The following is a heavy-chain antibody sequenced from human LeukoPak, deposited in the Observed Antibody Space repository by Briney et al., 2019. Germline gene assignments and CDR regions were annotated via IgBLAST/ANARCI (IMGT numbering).Heavy chain of an antibody. Sequence: SETLSLTCAVSGGSISSGGYSWSWIRQPPGKGLEWIGYIYHSGSTYYNPSLKSRVTISVDRSKNQFSLKLSSVTAVDTAVYYCARFNIAAAANWFDPWGQGTLVTVSS. V-gene: IGHV4-30-2*01. D-gene: IGHD6-13*01. CDR3: ARFNIAAAANWFDP. CDR1: GGSISSGGYS. CDR2: IYHSGST. J-gene: IGHJ5*02.